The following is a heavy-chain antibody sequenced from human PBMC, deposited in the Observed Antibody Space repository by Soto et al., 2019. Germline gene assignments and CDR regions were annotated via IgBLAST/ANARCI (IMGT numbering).Heavy chain of an antibody. CDR2: ISASSYI. CDR3: VRDPGSGWVFDC. Sequence: GGSLRLSCAASGFTFRNYAMSWVRQAPGKGLEWVSGISASSYIHYADSVKGRFTISRDNSKNTLYLQMNNLSVDDTAVYYCVRDPGSGWVFDCWGQGSLVTVSS. V-gene: IGHV3-23*01. J-gene: IGHJ4*02. D-gene: IGHD6-19*01. CDR1: GFTFRNYA.